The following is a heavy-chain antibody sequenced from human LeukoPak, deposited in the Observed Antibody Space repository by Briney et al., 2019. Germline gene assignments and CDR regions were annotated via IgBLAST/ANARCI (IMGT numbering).Heavy chain of an antibody. CDR1: GFTFSIYG. J-gene: IGHJ4*02. Sequence: GGSLRLSCTASGFTFSIYGMYWVRQAPGKGLEWVAFIRHDGTIKYYADSVKGRFTISRDNSKNTLYLQMNSLRAEDTAVYYCAKGDYYGSGSYRSYDYWGQGTLVTVSS. V-gene: IGHV3-30*02. CDR2: IRHDGTIK. CDR3: AKGDYYGSGSYRSYDY. D-gene: IGHD3-10*01.